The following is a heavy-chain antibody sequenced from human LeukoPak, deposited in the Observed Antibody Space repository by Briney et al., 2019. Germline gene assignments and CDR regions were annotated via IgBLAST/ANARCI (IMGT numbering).Heavy chain of an antibody. CDR1: GYTFTSYY. CDR2: INPSGGST. CDR3: ASGTGGRHDRYAFDI. D-gene: IGHD4-23*01. J-gene: IGHJ3*02. Sequence: ASVKVSCKASGYTFTSYYMHWVRQAPGQGLKWMGIINPSGGSTSYAQKFQGRVTMTRDTSTSTVYMELSSLRSEDTAVYYCASGTGGRHDRYAFDIWGQGTMVTVSS. V-gene: IGHV1-46*01.